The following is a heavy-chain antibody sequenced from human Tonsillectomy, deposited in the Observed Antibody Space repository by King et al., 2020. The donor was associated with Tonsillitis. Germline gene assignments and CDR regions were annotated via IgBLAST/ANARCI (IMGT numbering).Heavy chain of an antibody. CDR1: GYTFTSYD. D-gene: IGHD2-2*01. CDR2: MNPNSGTT. Sequence: QLVQSGAEVKKPGASVKVSCKASGYTFTSYDINWVRQATGQGLEWMGWMNPNSGTTGYAQKFQGRVTMTRNTSISTAYMELSSLRSEDTAVYYCASTSRIGTDAISPPRIGPRINARDIWGQGTMVTVSA. J-gene: IGHJ3*02. CDR3: ASTSRIGTDAISPPRIGPRINARDI. V-gene: IGHV1-8*01.